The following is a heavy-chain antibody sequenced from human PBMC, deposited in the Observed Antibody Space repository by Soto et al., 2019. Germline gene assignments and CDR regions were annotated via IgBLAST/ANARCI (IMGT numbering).Heavy chain of an antibody. Sequence: EVQLVESGGGLVEPGGSLRLSCAASGFTFNDAWMTWVRQGPGKGLEWVGRIKTIAGGGTTDYTAPVKGRFTISRDDSKNTLYLQMNSLKIEDTAVYYCTTERCTGTNCYVKNAFDVWGQGTMVTVSS. CDR1: GFTFNDAW. D-gene: IGHD1-1*01. J-gene: IGHJ3*01. CDR3: TTERCTGTNCYVKNAFDV. CDR2: IKTIAGGGTT. V-gene: IGHV3-15*01.